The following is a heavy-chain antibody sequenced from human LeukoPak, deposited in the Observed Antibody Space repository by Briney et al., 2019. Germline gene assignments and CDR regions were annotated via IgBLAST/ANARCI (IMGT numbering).Heavy chain of an antibody. Sequence: SETLSLTCAVYGGSFSGYYWSWIRQPPGKGLEWIGEINHSGSTNCSPSLKSRLTISVDTSKNQFSLKLSSVTAADTALYYCARGGGITKYPVDYWSQGILVTVSS. D-gene: IGHD1-14*01. V-gene: IGHV4-34*01. CDR2: INHSGST. J-gene: IGHJ4*02. CDR3: ARGGGITKYPVDY. CDR1: GGSFSGYY.